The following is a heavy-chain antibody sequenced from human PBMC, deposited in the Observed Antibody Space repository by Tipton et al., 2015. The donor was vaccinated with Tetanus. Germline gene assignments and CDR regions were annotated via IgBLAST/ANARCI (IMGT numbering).Heavy chain of an antibody. J-gene: IGHJ3*02. CDR3: AKEGCSRCNGDSRFDI. CDR2: ISSSSRYI. CDR1: GFTLSRYT. Sequence: SLRLSCAASGFTLSRYTLNWVRQAPGKGLEWVSSISSSSRYIYYADSVKGRFTISGDNAKNSLYLQMNSLRAEDTAVYYCAKEGCSRCNGDSRFDIWGQGTKVTVSS. V-gene: IGHV3-21*01. D-gene: IGHD2-15*01.